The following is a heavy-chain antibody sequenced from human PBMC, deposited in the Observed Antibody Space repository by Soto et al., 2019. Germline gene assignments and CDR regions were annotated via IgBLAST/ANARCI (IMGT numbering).Heavy chain of an antibody. Sequence: SDTLSLTCTVSGGSISSYYWSWIRQPPGKGLEWIGYIYYSGSTNYNPSLKSRVTISVDTSKNQFSLKLSSVTAADTAVYYCARRYSSAFDIWGQGTMVNVSS. CDR3: ARRYSSAFDI. CDR2: IYYSGST. V-gene: IGHV4-59*08. J-gene: IGHJ3*02. CDR1: GGSISSYY. D-gene: IGHD6-13*01.